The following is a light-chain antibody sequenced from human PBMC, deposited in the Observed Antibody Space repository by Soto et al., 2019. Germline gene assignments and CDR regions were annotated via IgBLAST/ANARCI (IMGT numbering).Light chain of an antibody. V-gene: IGKV3-15*01. CDR1: QSVSSN. J-gene: IGKJ5*01. CDR3: QQYNNWPIT. Sequence: EIVMTQSPATLSVSPGERATLSCMAIQSVSSNLAWYQQKPGQAPRLLIYGASTRATGIPARFSGSGSGTEFTLTISSLQSEDFEVYYCQQYNNWPITFGQGTRLEIK. CDR2: GAS.